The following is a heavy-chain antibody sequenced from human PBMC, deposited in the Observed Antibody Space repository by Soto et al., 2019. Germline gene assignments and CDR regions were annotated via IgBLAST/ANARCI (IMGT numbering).Heavy chain of an antibody. V-gene: IGHV3-74*01. J-gene: IGHJ5*02. Sequence: EVQLVESGGGLVQPGGSLRLSCAASGFSLSDYWIHWVRQAPGKGRVWLSRIKGDGSETDYADSVRGRFTISRDNAKNTVYLQLNSLRVEDTAVYYCARDYHGSGNPWGQGTPVTVSS. CDR3: ARDYHGSGNP. CDR1: GFSLSDYW. CDR2: IKGDGSET. D-gene: IGHD3-10*01.